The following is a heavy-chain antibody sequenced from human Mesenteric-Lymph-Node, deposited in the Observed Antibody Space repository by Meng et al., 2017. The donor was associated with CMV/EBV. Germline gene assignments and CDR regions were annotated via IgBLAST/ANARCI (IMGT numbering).Heavy chain of an antibody. D-gene: IGHD6-19*01. CDR2: ISYDGNNK. CDR1: GFTVISYA. Sequence: AASGFTVISYAMHWVRQAPGKGLGWVAVISYDGNNKAYTDSVKGRWTISRDNSKNTLYLQMNSLRAEDTAVYYCAKYSSGWGSGFDPWGQGTLVTVSS. V-gene: IGHV3-30-3*01. CDR3: AKYSSGWGSGFDP. J-gene: IGHJ5*02.